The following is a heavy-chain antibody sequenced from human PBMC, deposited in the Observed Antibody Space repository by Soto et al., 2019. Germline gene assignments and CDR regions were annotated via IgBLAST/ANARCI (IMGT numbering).Heavy chain of an antibody. CDR1: GYTFTGYF. Sequence: GASVKVSCKASGYTFTGYFMHWVRQAPGQGLEWMGWINPYSGGADYAQSFQGRVTMTRDTSISTVYMELSRLRFDDTAVYYCARAIRGAYYNSPLDTWGQGTVVTVSS. V-gene: IGHV1-2*02. CDR3: ARAIRGAYYNSPLDT. CDR2: INPYSGGA. J-gene: IGHJ5*02. D-gene: IGHD3-10*01.